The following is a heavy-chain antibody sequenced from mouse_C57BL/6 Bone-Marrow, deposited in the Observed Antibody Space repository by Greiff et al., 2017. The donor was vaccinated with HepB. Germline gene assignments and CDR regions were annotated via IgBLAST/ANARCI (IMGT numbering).Heavy chain of an antibody. Sequence: QVQLQQPGAELVKPGASVKLSCKASGYTFTSYWMQWVKQRPGQGLEWIGEIDPSDSYTNYNQKFKGKATLTVDTSSSTADMQLSSLTSEDSAVYYCARGGLYRSNYVDYWGQGTTLTVSS. CDR3: ARGGLYRSNYVDY. CDR1: GYTFTSYW. CDR2: IDPSDSYT. V-gene: IGHV1-50*01. D-gene: IGHD1-3*01. J-gene: IGHJ2*01.